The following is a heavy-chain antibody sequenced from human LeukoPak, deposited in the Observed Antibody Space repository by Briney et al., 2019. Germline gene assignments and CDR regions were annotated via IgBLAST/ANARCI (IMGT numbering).Heavy chain of an antibody. J-gene: IGHJ6*02. Sequence: PGGSLRLSCEASGFTFSRFAMTWVRQAPGRGLEWVSTIEQDSSATYSADSVRGRFAISRDNSKNTLYLQLNSLTAEDTAMYYCAKPPYSSSSFYYYGMDVWGQGTTVTVSS. D-gene: IGHD6-6*01. CDR3: AKPPYSSSSFYYYGMDV. V-gene: IGHV3-23*05. CDR1: GFTFSRFA. CDR2: IEQDSSAT.